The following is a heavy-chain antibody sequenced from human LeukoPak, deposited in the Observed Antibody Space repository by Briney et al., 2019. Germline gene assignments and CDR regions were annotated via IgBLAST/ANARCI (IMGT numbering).Heavy chain of an antibody. CDR2: INHSGST. Sequence: PSETLSLTCAVYGGSFSGYYWSWIRQPPAKGLEWIGEINHSGSTNYNPSLKSRVTISVDTSKNQFSLKLSSVTAADTAVYYCARGDSSSPPAFQYFDLWGRGTLVTVSS. CDR3: ARGDSSSPPAFQYFDL. J-gene: IGHJ2*01. V-gene: IGHV4-34*01. D-gene: IGHD6-13*01. CDR1: GGSFSGYY.